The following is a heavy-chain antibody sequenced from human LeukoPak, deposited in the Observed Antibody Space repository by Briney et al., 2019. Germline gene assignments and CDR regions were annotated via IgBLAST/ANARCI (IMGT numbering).Heavy chain of an antibody. Sequence: SETLSLTCTVSGGSITSHYWSWIRQPPGKGLEWLGYIYSSGATNYNPSLKSRVTISVDTSKNQFSLKLSSVTAADTAVYYCARYCSGGSCAPDAFDIWGQGTMVTVSS. CDR1: GGSITSHY. V-gene: IGHV4-59*08. D-gene: IGHD2-15*01. CDR2: IYSSGAT. CDR3: ARYCSGGSCAPDAFDI. J-gene: IGHJ3*02.